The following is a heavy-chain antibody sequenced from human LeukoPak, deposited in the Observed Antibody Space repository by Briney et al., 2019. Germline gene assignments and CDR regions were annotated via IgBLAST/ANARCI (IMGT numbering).Heavy chain of an antibody. V-gene: IGHV1-2*02. CDR3: ARADRLDGGTYLIGP. J-gene: IGHJ5*02. CDR2: INPNSGGT. Sequence: GASVKVSGKTSGYSFNDYYMHWLPQAPGQGHEWRGWINPNSGGTRSAQNIQARVTMTRETSITTVYMEVNWLTSDDTAIYSCARADRLDGGTYLIGPWGQGTLVTVSS. D-gene: IGHD2-21*01. CDR1: GYSFNDYY.